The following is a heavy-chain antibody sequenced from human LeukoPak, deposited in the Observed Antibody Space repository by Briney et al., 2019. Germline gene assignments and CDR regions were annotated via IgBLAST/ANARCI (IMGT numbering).Heavy chain of an antibody. CDR2: IYSGGST. CDR3: AKARGYCSGGSCYSGFHDAFHI. J-gene: IGHJ3*02. D-gene: IGHD2-15*01. CDR1: GFTVRNNY. Sequence: PGGPLRLPCTASGFTVRNNYMHWDRQAPGKGLEWVSLIYSGGSTHYADSVKGRFTISRDNSKNTLYLQMNSLRAEDTAVYYCAKARGYCSGGSCYSGFHDAFHIWGQGTMVTVSS. V-gene: IGHV3-53*01.